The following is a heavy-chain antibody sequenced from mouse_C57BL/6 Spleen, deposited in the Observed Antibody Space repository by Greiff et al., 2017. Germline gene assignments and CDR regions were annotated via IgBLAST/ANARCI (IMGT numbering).Heavy chain of an antibody. CDR1: GFTFSNYW. CDR3: TGYYSNALYFDY. Sequence: EVKVEESGGGLVQPGGSMKLSCVASGFTFSNYWMNWVRQSPEKGLEWVAQIRLKSDNYATHYAESVKGRFTISRDDSKSSVYLQMNNLRAEDTGIYYCTGYYSNALYFDYWGQGTTLTVSS. V-gene: IGHV6-3*01. CDR2: IRLKSDNYAT. D-gene: IGHD2-5*01. J-gene: IGHJ2*01.